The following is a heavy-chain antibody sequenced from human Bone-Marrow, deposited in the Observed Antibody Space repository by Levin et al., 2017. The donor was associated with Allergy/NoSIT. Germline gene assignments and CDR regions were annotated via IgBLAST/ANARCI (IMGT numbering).Heavy chain of an antibody. J-gene: IGHJ4*02. V-gene: IGHV3-66*01. D-gene: IGHD2-8*01. CDR3: ARNVPLTANGY. CDR1: GFTVYNNY. Sequence: GGSLRLSCAVSGFTVYNNYMSWVRQAPGKGLEWVSLIYSGGTTQYADSVKGRFTISRDSSKNTLYLQMNSLTPEDTAMYYCARNVPLTANGYWGQGTLVTVSS. CDR2: IYSGGTT.